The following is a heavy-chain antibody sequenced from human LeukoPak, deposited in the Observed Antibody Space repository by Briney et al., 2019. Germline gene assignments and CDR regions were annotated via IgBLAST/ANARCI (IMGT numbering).Heavy chain of an antibody. CDR1: GFTFSRYW. CDR2: INTDGSST. J-gene: IGHJ3*02. D-gene: IGHD2-15*01. CDR3: ARDGGSARWDAFDI. Sequence: QPGGSLRLSCAAYGFTFSRYWMHWVRQAPGKGLVWVSRINTDGSSTDYADSVKGRFTMSRDNAKNMLYLQMNSLRAEDTAVYYCARDGGSARWDAFDIWGQGTMVTVSS. V-gene: IGHV3-74*01.